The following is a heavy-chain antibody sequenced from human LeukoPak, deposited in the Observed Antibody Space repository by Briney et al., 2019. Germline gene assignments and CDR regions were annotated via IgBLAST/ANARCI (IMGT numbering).Heavy chain of an antibody. CDR3: ASLLLWFGELLDLAFDY. J-gene: IGHJ4*01. Sequence: PSETLSLTCTVSGYSISSGYYWGWLRPPPGKGLEWSGSFYHSGSTYYNPSHKSLVTISVDTSKNQFSLKLSSVTAADTAVYYCASLLLWFGELLDLAFDYWGQGTLVTVSS. D-gene: IGHD3-10*01. V-gene: IGHV4-38-2*02. CDR1: GYSISSGYY. CDR2: FYHSGST.